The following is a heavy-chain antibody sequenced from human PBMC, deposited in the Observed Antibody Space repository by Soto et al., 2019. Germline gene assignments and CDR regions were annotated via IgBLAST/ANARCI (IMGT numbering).Heavy chain of an antibody. V-gene: IGHV3-74*01. CDR1: GFTFSSYW. CDR2: INSDGSST. Sequence: EVQLVESGGGLVQPGGSLRLSCAASGFTFSSYWMHWVRQAPGKGLVWVSRINSDGSSTTYADSVKGRFTISRDKAKNTLYLQLNSLRAEDTAVYYCARDQGYCSGGSCYVAGYWGQGTLVTVSS. D-gene: IGHD2-15*01. J-gene: IGHJ4*02. CDR3: ARDQGYCSGGSCYVAGY.